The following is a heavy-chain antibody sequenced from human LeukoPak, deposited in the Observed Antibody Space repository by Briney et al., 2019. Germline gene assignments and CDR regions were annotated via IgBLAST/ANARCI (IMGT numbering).Heavy chain of an antibody. Sequence: GGSLRLSCTASGFTFGDYAMSWFRQAPGKGLEWVGFTRSKAYGGTTEYAASVKGRFTISRDDSKSIAYLQMNSLKTEDTAVYYCTRYYDYVWGSYRPFGYWGQGTLVTVSS. V-gene: IGHV3-49*03. CDR3: TRYYDYVWGSYRPFGY. CDR2: TRSKAYGGTT. J-gene: IGHJ4*02. CDR1: GFTFGDYA. D-gene: IGHD3-16*02.